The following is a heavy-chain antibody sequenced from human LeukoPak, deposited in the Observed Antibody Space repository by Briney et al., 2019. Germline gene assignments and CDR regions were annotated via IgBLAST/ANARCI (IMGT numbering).Heavy chain of an antibody. D-gene: IGHD3-9*01. V-gene: IGHV3-74*01. J-gene: IGHJ4*02. Sequence: GGSLRLSCAASGFTFSSYEMNWVRQAPGKGLVWVSRINSDGSSTSYADSVEGRFTISRDNAKNTLYLQMNSLRGEDTAVYYCARGALYYDILTGYLNYWGQGTLVTVSS. CDR1: GFTFSSYE. CDR3: ARGALYYDILTGYLNY. CDR2: INSDGSST.